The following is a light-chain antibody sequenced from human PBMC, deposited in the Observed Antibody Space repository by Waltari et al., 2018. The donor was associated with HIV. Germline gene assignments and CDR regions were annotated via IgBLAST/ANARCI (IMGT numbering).Light chain of an antibody. CDR3: AAWDDSLGSHYV. V-gene: IGLV1-44*01. J-gene: IGLJ1*01. CDR2: SNN. Sequence: QSILTQPPSASGTPGQRVTVPCSGSRTNIGSNTLNWYQQRPGTAPQLRISSNNQRPSGFPYRCSGSKSCTSASLAISGLQADYEADYDCAAWDDSLGSHYVFGTGTKVTVL. CDR1: RTNIGSNT.